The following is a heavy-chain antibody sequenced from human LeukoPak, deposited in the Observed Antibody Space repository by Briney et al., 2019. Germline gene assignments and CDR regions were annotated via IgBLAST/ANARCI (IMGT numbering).Heavy chain of an antibody. V-gene: IGHV3-66*01. CDR3: AREKAALRYFDWLPRRPEYFDY. J-gene: IGHJ4*02. Sequence: PGGSLRLSCAASGFTVSSNYMSWVRQAPGKGLEWVSVIYSGGSTYYADSVKGRFTISRDNSKNTLYLQMNSLRAEDTAVYYCAREKAALRYFDWLPRRPEYFDYWGQGTLVTVSS. D-gene: IGHD3-9*01. CDR2: IYSGGST. CDR1: GFTVSSNY.